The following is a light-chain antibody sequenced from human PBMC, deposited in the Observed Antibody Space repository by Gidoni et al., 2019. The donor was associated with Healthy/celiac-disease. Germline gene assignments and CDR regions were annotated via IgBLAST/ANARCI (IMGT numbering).Light chain of an antibody. CDR3: QQYGSSRFT. CDR1: QSVSSSY. V-gene: IGKV3D-20*01. CDR2: DAS. J-gene: IGKJ3*01. Sequence: ENVLTQSPATLSLSPGERATLSCGASQSVSSSYLAWYQQKPGLAPRLLIYDASSRATGIPERFSGSGSGTDFTLTISRLEPEDFAVYYCQQYGSSRFTFGPGTKVEIK.